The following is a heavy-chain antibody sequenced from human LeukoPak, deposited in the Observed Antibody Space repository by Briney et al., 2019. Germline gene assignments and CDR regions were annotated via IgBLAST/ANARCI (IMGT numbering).Heavy chain of an antibody. J-gene: IGHJ4*02. CDR3: ARIGPILGAAWVDY. CDR2: IFYAGST. D-gene: IGHD3-3*02. Sequence: SETLSLTCTVSGGSISSSNYSWGWIRQPPGKGLEWIGYIFYAGSTYYNPSLKSRVTMSVDTSKNQFSLRLSSVTAVDTAVYYCARIGPILGAAWVDYWGQGTLVSVSS. V-gene: IGHV4-61*05. CDR1: GGSISSSNYS.